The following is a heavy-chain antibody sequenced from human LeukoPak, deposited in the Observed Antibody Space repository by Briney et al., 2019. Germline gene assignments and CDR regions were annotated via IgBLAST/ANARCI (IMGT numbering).Heavy chain of an antibody. CDR3: ANTGIVGATYFLDY. CDR1: GFTFSSYE. J-gene: IGHJ4*02. D-gene: IGHD1-26*01. Sequence: GGSLRFSGAASGFTFSSYEMNWVRQAPGKGLEWVSYISDSGRTIKYADSVKGRFTISRDNSKNTLYLQMNSLRAEDTAVYYCANTGIVGATYFLDYWGQGTLVTVSS. CDR2: ISDSGRTI. V-gene: IGHV3-48*03.